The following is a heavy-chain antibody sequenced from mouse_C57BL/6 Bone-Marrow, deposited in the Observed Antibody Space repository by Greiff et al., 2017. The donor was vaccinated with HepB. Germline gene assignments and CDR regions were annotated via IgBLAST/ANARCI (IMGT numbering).Heavy chain of an antibody. Sequence: QVKLQQSGAELAKPGASLKLSCKASGYTFSSYGMHWVRQSPGQGLEWIGYISPSSGYIKYDQTVKGKATLTRDNASITAYMQLSSLRSEDSAVYYCARFSVDAMAYWGQGTPVTVSS. CDR3: ARFSVDAMAY. V-gene: IGHV1-7*01. CDR2: ISPSSGYI. CDR1: GYTFSSYG. J-gene: IGHJ4*01. D-gene: IGHD6-2*01.